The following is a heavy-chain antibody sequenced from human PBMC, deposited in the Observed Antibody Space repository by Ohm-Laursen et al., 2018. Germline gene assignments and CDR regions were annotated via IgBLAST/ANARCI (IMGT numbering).Heavy chain of an antibody. CDR2: ISSSGSTM. CDR1: GFTFSDYY. CDR3: AREGGYDSPGNYYGIDV. J-gene: IGHJ6*02. Sequence: SLRLSCTASGFTFSDYYMSWIRQAPGKGLEWVSYISSSGSTMYYADSVKGRFTISRDNAKNSLYLQMTSLTAEDTAVYYCAREGGYDSPGNYYGIDVWGQGTTVTVSS. D-gene: IGHD5-12*01. V-gene: IGHV3-11*04.